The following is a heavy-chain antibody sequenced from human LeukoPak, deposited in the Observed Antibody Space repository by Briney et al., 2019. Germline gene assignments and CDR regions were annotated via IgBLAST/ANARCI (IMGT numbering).Heavy chain of an antibody. CDR1: GGSISSYY. CDR3: AGTYYYDSSCYFGGPANAFYI. V-gene: IGHV4-59*08. D-gene: IGHD3-22*01. Sequence: SETLSLTCTVSGGSISSYYWSWIRQPPGKGMEWIGYIYYSGSTNYNPSLKSRVTISVDTSKNQFSLKLSSVTAADTAVYYCAGTYYYDSSCYFGGPANAFYIWGQGTIVTVSS. J-gene: IGHJ3*02. CDR2: IYYSGST.